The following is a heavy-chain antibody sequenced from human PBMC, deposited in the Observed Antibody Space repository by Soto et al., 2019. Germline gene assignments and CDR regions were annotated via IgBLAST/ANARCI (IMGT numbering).Heavy chain of an antibody. CDR3: ARDRASRDSDYYYYGMDV. Sequence: SGGSLRLSCAASGFTFSSYAMHWVRQAPGKGLEWVAVISYDGSNKYYADSVKGRFTISRDNSKNTLYLQMNSLRAEDTAVYYCARDRASRDSDYYYYGMDVWGQGTTVTVSS. CDR2: ISYDGSNK. J-gene: IGHJ6*02. CDR1: GFTFSSYA. V-gene: IGHV3-30-3*01.